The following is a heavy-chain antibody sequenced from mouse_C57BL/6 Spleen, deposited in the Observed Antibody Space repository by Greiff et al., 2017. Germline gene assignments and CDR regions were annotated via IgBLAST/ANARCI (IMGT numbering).Heavy chain of an antibody. J-gene: IGHJ2*01. Sequence: EVQLVESGPELVKPGASVKIPCKASGYTFTDYNMDWVKQSHGKSLEWIGDINPNNGGTIYNQKFKGKATLTVDKSSSTAYMELRSLTSEDTAVYYCARGGWLPFDYWGQGTTLTVSS. D-gene: IGHD2-3*01. V-gene: IGHV1-18*01. CDR2: INPNNGGT. CDR1: GYTFTDYN. CDR3: ARGGWLPFDY.